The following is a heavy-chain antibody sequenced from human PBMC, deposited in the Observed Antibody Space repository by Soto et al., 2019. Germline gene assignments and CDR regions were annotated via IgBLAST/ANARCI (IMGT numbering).Heavy chain of an antibody. D-gene: IGHD2-2*01. Sequence: PSETLSLTCTVSGASISSSPFYWAWIRLSPGQGLEWMGSIFYTGSTFENPSLKSRASISVDRSKNQFSLNLRSVTAADTAVYYCARNYCSCTSCSPPPDAFDIWGPGIKVTV. V-gene: IGHV4-39*01. CDR2: IFYTGST. CDR3: ARNYCSCTSCSPPPDAFDI. J-gene: IGHJ3*02. CDR1: GASISSSPFY.